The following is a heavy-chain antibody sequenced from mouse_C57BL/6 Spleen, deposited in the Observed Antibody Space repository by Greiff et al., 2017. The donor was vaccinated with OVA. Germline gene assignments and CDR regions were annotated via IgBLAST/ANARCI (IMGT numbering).Heavy chain of an antibody. CDR1: GFTFSSYG. V-gene: IGHV5-6*01. Sequence: EVQLKESGGDLVKPGGSLKLSCAASGFTFSSYGMSWVRQTPDKRLEWVATISSGGSYTYYPDSVKGRFTISRDNAKNTLYLQMSSLKSEDTAMYYCARPYYGSSYYYAMDYWGQGTSVTVSS. CDR2: ISSGGSYT. D-gene: IGHD1-1*01. CDR3: ARPYYGSSYYYAMDY. J-gene: IGHJ4*01.